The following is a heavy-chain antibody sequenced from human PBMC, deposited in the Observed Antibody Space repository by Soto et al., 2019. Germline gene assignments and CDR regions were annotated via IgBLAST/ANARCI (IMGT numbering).Heavy chain of an antibody. D-gene: IGHD2-2*02. Sequence: GGSLRLSCLASGFTFSSYWMHWVRRAPGKGLVWVSRINSDAISTYADSVKGRFTISRDNAKNTLYLQMNSLRAEDTAVYYCVREDCRGTSCYIAYWGQGPLVTVSS. CDR1: GFTFSSYW. V-gene: IGHV3-74*01. J-gene: IGHJ4*02. CDR2: INSDAIST. CDR3: VREDCRGTSCYIAY.